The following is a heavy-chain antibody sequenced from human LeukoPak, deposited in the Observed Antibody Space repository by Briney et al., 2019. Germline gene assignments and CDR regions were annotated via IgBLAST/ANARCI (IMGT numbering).Heavy chain of an antibody. J-gene: IGHJ5*02. V-gene: IGHV4-31*03. CDR1: GGSISSGGYY. CDR3: ARDLADSSGYGWFDP. D-gene: IGHD3-22*01. Sequence: PSETLSLTCTVSGGSISSGGYYWSWIRQHPGKGLEWTGYIYYSGSTYYNPSLKSRVTISVDTSKNQFSLKLSSVTAADTAVYYCARDLADSSGYGWFDPWGQGTLVTVSS. CDR2: IYYSGST.